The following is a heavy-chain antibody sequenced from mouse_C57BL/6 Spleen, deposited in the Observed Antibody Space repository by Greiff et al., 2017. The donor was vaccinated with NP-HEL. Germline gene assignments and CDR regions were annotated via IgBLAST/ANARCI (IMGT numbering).Heavy chain of an antibody. CDR3: ARGGDYDYDEAMDD. CDR2: IYPRDGST. J-gene: IGHJ4*01. V-gene: IGHV1-85*01. D-gene: IGHD2-4*01. CDR1: GYTFTSYD. Sequence: VQLQESGPELVKPGASVKLSCKASGYTFTSYDINWVKQRPGQGLEWIGWIYPRDGSTKYNEKFKGKATLTVDTSSSTAYMELHSLTSEDSAVYFCARGGDYDYDEAMDDWGQGTSVTVSS.